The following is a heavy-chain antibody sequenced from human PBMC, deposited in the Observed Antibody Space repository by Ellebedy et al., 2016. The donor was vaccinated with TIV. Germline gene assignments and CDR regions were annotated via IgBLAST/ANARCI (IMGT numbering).Heavy chain of an antibody. V-gene: IGHV1-2*02. CDR2: INPNSGGT. CDR3: ARLDDYVWRREDL. Sequence: ASVKVSXXASGYTFTSYDINWVRQATGQGLEWMGWINPNSGGTNYAQKFQGRVTMTRDTSISTAYMELSSLRSEDTAVYYCARLDDYVWRREDLWGRGTLVTVSS. CDR1: GYTFTSYD. J-gene: IGHJ2*01. D-gene: IGHD3-16*01.